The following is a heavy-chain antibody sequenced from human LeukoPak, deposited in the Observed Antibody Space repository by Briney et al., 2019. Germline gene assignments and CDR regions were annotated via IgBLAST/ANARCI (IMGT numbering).Heavy chain of an antibody. CDR3: ASHDFWSGHYFDY. Sequence: PSETLSLTCTVSGGSISSSSYFWGWIRQPPGKGLEWIGSIYYSGSTYYNPSLKSRVTISVATSENQFSLKLSSVTAADTAVYYCASHDFWSGHYFDYWGQGTLVTVSS. J-gene: IGHJ4*02. CDR1: GGSISSSSYF. V-gene: IGHV4-39*01. CDR2: IYYSGST. D-gene: IGHD3-3*01.